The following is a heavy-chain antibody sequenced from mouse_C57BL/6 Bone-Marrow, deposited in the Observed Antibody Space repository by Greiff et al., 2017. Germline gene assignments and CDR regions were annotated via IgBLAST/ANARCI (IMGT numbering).Heavy chain of an antibody. Sequence: QVTLKVSGPGILQPSQTLSLTCSFSGFSLSTFGMGVGWIRQPSGKGLEWLAHIWWDDDKYYNPALKSRLTISKDTSKNQLFLKIANVDTADTATYYCARIGHYYGSSYGNYFDDWGQGTTLTVSS. D-gene: IGHD1-1*01. V-gene: IGHV8-8*01. CDR1: GFSLSTFGMG. J-gene: IGHJ2*01. CDR3: ARIGHYYGSSYGNYFDD. CDR2: IWWDDDK.